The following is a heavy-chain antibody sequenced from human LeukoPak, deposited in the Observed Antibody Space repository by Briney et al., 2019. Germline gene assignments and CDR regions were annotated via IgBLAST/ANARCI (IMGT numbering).Heavy chain of an antibody. D-gene: IGHD2-2*01. J-gene: IGHJ4*02. CDR2: IYTIRST. CDR1: GGSISSGSYY. Sequence: SQTLSLTCTVSGGSISSGSYYWSWIRQPAGKGLEWIGRIYTIRSTNYNPSLKSRVTISVDTSKNQFSLKLSSVTAADTAVYYCATSYCSSTSCYDSTFDYWGQGTLVTVSS. CDR3: ATSYCSSTSCYDSTFDY. V-gene: IGHV4-61*02.